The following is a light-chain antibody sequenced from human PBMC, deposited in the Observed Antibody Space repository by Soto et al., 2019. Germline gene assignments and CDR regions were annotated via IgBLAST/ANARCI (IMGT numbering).Light chain of an antibody. CDR2: KAS. Sequence: DIQMTQSPSTLSGSVGDRVTITYRASQTISSCFAWYQQKPGKAPKLLIYKASTLKSGVPSRFSGSGSGTEFTLTISSLQPDDFATYYCQHYNSYSEAFGQGTKVDIK. CDR1: QTISSC. CDR3: QHYNSYSEA. V-gene: IGKV1-5*03. J-gene: IGKJ1*01.